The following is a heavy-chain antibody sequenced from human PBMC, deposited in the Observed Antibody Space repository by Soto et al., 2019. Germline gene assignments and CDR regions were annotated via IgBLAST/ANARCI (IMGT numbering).Heavy chain of an antibody. CDR1: GFTFSSYG. Sequence: QVQLVESGGGVVQPGRSLRLSCAASGFTFSSYGMHWVRRAPGKGLEWVAVIWYDGSNKYYADSVKGRFTISRDNSKNTLYLQMNSLRAEDTAVYYCARSKKWELHYYGMDLWGQGTTVTVSS. D-gene: IGHD1-26*01. J-gene: IGHJ6*02. CDR2: IWYDGSNK. CDR3: ARSKKWELHYYGMDL. V-gene: IGHV3-33*01.